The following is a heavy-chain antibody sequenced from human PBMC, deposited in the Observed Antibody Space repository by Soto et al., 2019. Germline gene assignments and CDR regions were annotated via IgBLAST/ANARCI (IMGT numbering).Heavy chain of an antibody. Sequence: HRGSLRLSCAASGFTFSSYAMSWVRQAPGKGLEWVSAISGSGGSTYYADSVKGRFTISRDNSKNTLYLQMNSLRAEDTAVYYCAKGAYYDILTGYSYWGQGTLVTVSS. CDR3: AKGAYYDILTGYSY. CDR2: ISGSGGST. CDR1: GFTFSSYA. D-gene: IGHD3-9*01. J-gene: IGHJ4*02. V-gene: IGHV3-23*01.